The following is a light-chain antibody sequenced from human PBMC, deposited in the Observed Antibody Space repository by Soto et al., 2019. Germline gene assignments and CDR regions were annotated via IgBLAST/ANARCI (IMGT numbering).Light chain of an antibody. Sequence: DIQMTQSPSTLSASVGDRVTITCRASQSIGYWLAWYQQKPGKAPNLLIYDASSLESGVPSKFSGSGSGTEFTLNISSLKPDDFATYYCQQYNSYPWTFCQGTKVEIK. CDR2: DAS. CDR1: QSIGYW. J-gene: IGKJ1*01. CDR3: QQYNSYPWT. V-gene: IGKV1-5*01.